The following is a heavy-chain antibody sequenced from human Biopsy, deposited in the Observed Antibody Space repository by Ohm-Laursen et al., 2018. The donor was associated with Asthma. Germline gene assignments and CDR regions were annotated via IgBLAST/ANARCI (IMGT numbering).Heavy chain of an antibody. D-gene: IGHD1-26*01. CDR3: ARDAWELQKPYAYYFDY. Sequence: SLRLSCAASGSTFSSYAMHWVRQAPGKGLEWAAVISYDGSNKYYADSVKGRFTISRDNSKNTLYLQMNSLRAEDTAVYYCARDAWELQKPYAYYFDYWGQGTLVTVSS. J-gene: IGHJ4*02. CDR1: GSTFSSYA. CDR2: ISYDGSNK. V-gene: IGHV3-30-3*01.